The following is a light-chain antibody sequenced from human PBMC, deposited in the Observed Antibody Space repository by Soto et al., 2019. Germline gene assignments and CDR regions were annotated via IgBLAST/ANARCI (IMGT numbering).Light chain of an antibody. J-gene: IGLJ1*01. V-gene: IGLV1-47*01. Sequence: QTVVTQPPSASGTPGQRVTISCSGGISNIGSNPVYWHQHLPGTAPKLLVYRNNQRPSGVPDRFSDSKSGTSAFLAISGLRSEDETDYYCAAWDDRLSADVFGTGTKLTVL. CDR1: ISNIGSNP. CDR2: RNN. CDR3: AAWDDRLSADV.